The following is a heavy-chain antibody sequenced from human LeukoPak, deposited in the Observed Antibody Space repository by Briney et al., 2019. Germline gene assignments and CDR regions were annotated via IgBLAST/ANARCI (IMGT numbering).Heavy chain of an antibody. CDR2: ISVPGGST. Sequence: GGSLRLSCAASGFTFSSYWMHWVRQAPGKGLEWVSLISVPGGSTYYADSVKGRFTISRDNSKNTLYLQMNSLRAEDTAVYYCAKEDCSGGGCYYSYFDSWGQGVLVTVSS. CDR1: GFTFSSYW. V-gene: IGHV3-23*01. D-gene: IGHD2-15*01. CDR3: AKEDCSGGGCYYSYFDS. J-gene: IGHJ4*02.